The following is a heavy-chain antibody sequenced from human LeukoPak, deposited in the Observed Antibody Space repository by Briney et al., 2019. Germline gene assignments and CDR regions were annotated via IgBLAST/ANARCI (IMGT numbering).Heavy chain of an antibody. CDR3: ARNGGTYDY. D-gene: IGHD1-1*01. V-gene: IGHV3-23*01. Sequence: GGSLRLSCAAFGFTFRNYAMTWVSQGPGKGLEWVSGISERDGSTYYADSVKGRFTISRGNSKNTLYLQMNSLRVEDTAVYYCARNGGTYDYWGQGTLVTVSS. CDR2: ISERDGST. J-gene: IGHJ4*02. CDR1: GFTFRNYA.